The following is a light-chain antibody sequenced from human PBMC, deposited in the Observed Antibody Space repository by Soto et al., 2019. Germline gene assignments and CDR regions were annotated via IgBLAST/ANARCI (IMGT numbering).Light chain of an antibody. CDR1: SSDIGNYNY. CDR3: WSYACSFSVV. CDR2: DVS. V-gene: IGLV2-11*01. J-gene: IGLJ1*01. Sequence: QSALTQPRSVSGSPGQSVTISCTGTSSDIGNYNYVSWYQQYPGKAPKLIIYDVSKRPSGIPDRFFGSKFGNTASLTISGLQAEDEADYYCWSYACSFSVVFGSGTQATV.